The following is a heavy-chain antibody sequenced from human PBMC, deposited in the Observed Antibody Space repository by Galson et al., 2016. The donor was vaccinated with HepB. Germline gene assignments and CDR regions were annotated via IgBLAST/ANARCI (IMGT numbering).Heavy chain of an antibody. D-gene: IGHD4-11*01. V-gene: IGHV3-53*01. CDR1: GLTVSSTY. Sequence: SLRLSCAASGLTVSSTYMSWVRQAPGKGLEWISVIFSGGSTYYADSVKGRFTISRDKSKNTMYLEVNSLRAEDTAVYYCAREGSADCSNCDHWNYGMDVWGQGTTVTVSS. J-gene: IGHJ6*02. CDR3: AREGSADCSNCDHWNYGMDV. CDR2: IFSGGST.